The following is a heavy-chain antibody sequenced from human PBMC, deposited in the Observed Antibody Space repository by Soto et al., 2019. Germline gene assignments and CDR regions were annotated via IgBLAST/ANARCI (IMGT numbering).Heavy chain of an antibody. D-gene: IGHD3-10*01. CDR3: VRGRGAPGLTNYFDY. CDR2: VSYDGSNQ. Sequence: QVQLVESGGGVVQPGRSPRLSCAASGFTFSNNAMHWVRQAPGKGLKWVAIVSYDGSNQYYADSIKGRFTISRDNSKNTRHLQKNSLGPEDTTVYYCVRGRGAPGLTNYFDYGCQGTLVTVSS. V-gene: IGHV3-30-3*01. J-gene: IGHJ4*02. CDR1: GFTFSNNA.